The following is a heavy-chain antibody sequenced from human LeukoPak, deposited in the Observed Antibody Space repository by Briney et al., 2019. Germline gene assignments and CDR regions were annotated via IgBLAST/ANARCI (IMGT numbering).Heavy chain of an antibody. Sequence: SETLSLTCTVSGGSVSSGNHYWTWIRQPPGKGLEWIGYIYYSGNTNYNPSLKTRVSISLAPSKNQSSLKLSSVTAADTAFYYCVREDLTLAVAIGLWGQGTLVTVSS. CDR2: IYYSGNT. CDR1: GGSVSSGNHY. J-gene: IGHJ4*02. D-gene: IGHD3-9*01. V-gene: IGHV4-61*01. CDR3: VREDLTLAVAIGL.